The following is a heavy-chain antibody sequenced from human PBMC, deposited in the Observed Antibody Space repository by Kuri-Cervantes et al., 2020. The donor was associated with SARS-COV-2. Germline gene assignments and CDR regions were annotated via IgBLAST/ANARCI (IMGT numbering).Heavy chain of an antibody. V-gene: IGHV3-30*07. D-gene: IGHD1-1*01. CDR1: GLTFSSYA. Sequence: GGSLRRSCAASGLTFSSYAMHWVRQAPGKGLEWVAVISYDGSNKYYADSVKGRFTISRDNSKNTLYLQMNSLRAEDTAVYYCVRDGDHWNFDYWGQGTLVTSPQ. J-gene: IGHJ4*02. CDR2: ISYDGSNK. CDR3: VRDGDHWNFDY.